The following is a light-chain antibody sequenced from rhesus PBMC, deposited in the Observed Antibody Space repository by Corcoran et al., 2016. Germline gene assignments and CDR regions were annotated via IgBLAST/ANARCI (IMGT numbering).Light chain of an antibody. V-gene: IGKV1-74*01. CDR2: KAS. J-gene: IGKJ2*01. CDR3: QHGYGTPHS. Sequence: DIQMTQSPSPLSASVGDRVTITCRASETVNNYLNWYQQKPGKAPKLLIYKASTLQSGVPSRFSGSGSGTDYTFTISSLQPEDVATYYCQHGYGTPHSFGQGTKVEIK. CDR1: ETVNNY.